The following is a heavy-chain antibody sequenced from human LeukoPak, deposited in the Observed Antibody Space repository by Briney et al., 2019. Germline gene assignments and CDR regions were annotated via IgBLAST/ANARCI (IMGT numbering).Heavy chain of an antibody. Sequence: SETLSLTCTVSGGSINTPNYYWGWIRQTPGKGLEWIGNIFYSGGTYYSPSLTSRVTISLDTSRNQFSLKLNSVTAADTAVYYCARRAGVYSHPYDYWGQGTLVTVSS. CDR3: ARRAGVYSHPYDY. D-gene: IGHD4-23*01. J-gene: IGHJ4*02. V-gene: IGHV4-39*07. CDR2: IFYSGGT. CDR1: GGSINTPNYY.